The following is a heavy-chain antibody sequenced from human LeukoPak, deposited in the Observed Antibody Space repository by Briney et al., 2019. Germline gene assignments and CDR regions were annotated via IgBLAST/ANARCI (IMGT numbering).Heavy chain of an antibody. CDR1: GSSISSYY. D-gene: IGHD3-10*01. CDR3: ASWGQSNSYGSGSQY. V-gene: IGHV4-59*01. CDR2: IYYSGST. J-gene: IGHJ4*02. Sequence: SETLSLTCTVSGSSISSYYWSWIRQPPGKGLEWIGYIYYSGSTNYNPSLKSRVTISVDTSKNQFSLKLSSVTAADTAVYYCASWGQSNSYGSGSQYWGQGTLVTVSS.